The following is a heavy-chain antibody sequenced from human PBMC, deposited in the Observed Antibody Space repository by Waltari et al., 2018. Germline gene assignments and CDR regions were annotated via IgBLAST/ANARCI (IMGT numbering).Heavy chain of an antibody. Sequence: EVQLVESGGGLVQPGGSLRLSCVASGFTFSSYWRNWVRQAPGKGREWVANIKQDGSEEDFGDSVKGRFTISRDNAKNSLFLQMNSLRAEDTAVYYCATSRTFDYWGQGTLVTVSS. J-gene: IGHJ4*02. V-gene: IGHV3-7*01. CDR1: GFTFSSYW. D-gene: IGHD2-2*01. CDR2: IKQDGSEE. CDR3: ATSRTFDY.